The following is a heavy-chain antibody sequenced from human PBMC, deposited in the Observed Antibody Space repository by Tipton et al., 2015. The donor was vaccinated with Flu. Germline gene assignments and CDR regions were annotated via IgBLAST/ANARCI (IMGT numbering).Heavy chain of an antibody. D-gene: IGHD1-26*01. CDR2: IYYSGST. CDR3: ARENTSYYPSGMDV. V-gene: IGHV4-31*03. Sequence: TLSLTCTVSGGSISSGGYYWSWIRQHPGKGLEWIGYIYYSGSTYYNPSLKSRVTISVDTSKNQFSLKLSSVTAADTAVYYCARENTSYYPSGMDVWGQETTVTVSS. CDR1: GGSISSGGYY. J-gene: IGHJ6*02.